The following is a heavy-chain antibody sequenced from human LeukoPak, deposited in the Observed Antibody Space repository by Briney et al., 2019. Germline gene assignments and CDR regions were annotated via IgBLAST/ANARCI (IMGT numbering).Heavy chain of an antibody. D-gene: IGHD2-2*01. CDR2: ISGSGGNI. CDR1: GFPFSDYY. CDR3: ARGFDCSSTSCSCMDV. J-gene: IGHJ6*02. Sequence: GGSLRLSCMASGFPFSDYYMSRIRQAPGKGLDWVSYISGSGGNIYYADSVKGRFTISRDNAKNSLYLQMNSLTADDTAVYYCARGFDCSSTSCSCMDVWGQGTTVTVSS. V-gene: IGHV3-11*01.